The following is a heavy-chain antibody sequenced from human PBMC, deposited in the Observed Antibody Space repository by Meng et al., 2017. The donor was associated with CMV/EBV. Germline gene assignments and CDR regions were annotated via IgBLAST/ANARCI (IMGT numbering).Heavy chain of an antibody. J-gene: IGHJ3*02. V-gene: IGHV3-48*03. CDR2: ISSRGSTI. CDR3: ARVGLVPAAKDAFDI. CDR1: GFTFSSYE. D-gene: IGHD2-2*01. Sequence: GGFLRPPCAAPGFTFSSYELNWVRQAPGKGLEWVSYISSRGSTIYYADSVKGRFTISKDNAKNSLYLQMNSLRAEDTAVYYCARVGLVPAAKDAFDIWGQGTMVTVSS.